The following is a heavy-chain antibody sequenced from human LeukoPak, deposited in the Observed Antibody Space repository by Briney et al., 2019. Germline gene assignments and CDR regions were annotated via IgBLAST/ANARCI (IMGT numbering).Heavy chain of an antibody. D-gene: IGHD6-25*01. J-gene: IGHJ4*02. CDR2: ISGSGGST. V-gene: IGHV3-23*01. CDR3: ASRKNPAYSSVLKY. CDR1: GFTFSSYA. Sequence: DPGGSLRLSCAASGFTFSSYAMSWVRQAPGKGLEWVSAISGSGGSTYYADSVKGRFTISRDNSKNTLYLQMNSLRAEDTAVYYCASRKNPAYSSVLKYWGQGTLVTVSS.